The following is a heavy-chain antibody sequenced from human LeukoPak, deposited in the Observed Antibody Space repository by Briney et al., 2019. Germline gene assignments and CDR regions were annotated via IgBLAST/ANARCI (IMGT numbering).Heavy chain of an antibody. Sequence: AGGSLRLSCAASGFNFANHAMSWVRQTAGKGLEWVSAISGGGDITYYADSVKGRFTISRDNSKDTLFLQMHSLKTEDTAVYHCTRDRGAYNLYDYWGQGTLVTVSS. CDR3: TRDRGAYNLYDY. V-gene: IGHV3-23*01. D-gene: IGHD1-1*01. J-gene: IGHJ4*02. CDR1: GFNFANHA. CDR2: ISGGGDIT.